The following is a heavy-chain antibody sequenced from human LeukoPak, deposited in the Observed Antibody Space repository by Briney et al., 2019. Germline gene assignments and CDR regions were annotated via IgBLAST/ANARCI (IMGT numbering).Heavy chain of an antibody. CDR1: GGSISSYY. D-gene: IGHD2-15*01. CDR2: IYYSGST. V-gene: IGHV4-59*01. J-gene: IGHJ4*02. CDR3: AGGVVAALDFDY. Sequence: SETLSLTCTVSGGSISSYYWSWIRQPPGKALEWIGYIYYSGSTNYNPSLKSRVTISVDTSKNQFSLKLSSVTAADTAVYYCAGGVVAALDFDYWGQGTLVTVSS.